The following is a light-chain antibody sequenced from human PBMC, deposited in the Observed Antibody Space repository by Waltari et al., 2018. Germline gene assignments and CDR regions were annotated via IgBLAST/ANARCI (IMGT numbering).Light chain of an antibody. CDR2: AAS. Sequence: IQLTQYPSSLSASVGDRVTITCRASQGISSYLAWYQQKPGKAPKLLIYAASTLQSGVPSRFSGSGSGTGFTLTISSLQPEDFATYYCQQLNTYPLTFGPGTKVDIK. CDR1: QGISSY. V-gene: IGKV1-9*01. CDR3: QQLNTYPLT. J-gene: IGKJ3*01.